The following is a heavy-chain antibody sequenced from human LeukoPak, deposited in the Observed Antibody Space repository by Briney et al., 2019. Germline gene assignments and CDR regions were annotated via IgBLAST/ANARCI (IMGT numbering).Heavy chain of an antibody. J-gene: IGHJ5*02. CDR1: GGSLSSYY. Sequence: PSETLALTCTVSGGSLSSYYWSWIRQPAGKGLEWIGRIYSSGSTDYNSSLKSRVTMSVDTSKNQFSLKLSSVTAADTAVYYCARGAYGSGSTNWFDPWGQGTLVTVSS. CDR3: ARGAYGSGSTNWFDP. V-gene: IGHV4-4*07. CDR2: IYSSGST. D-gene: IGHD3-10*01.